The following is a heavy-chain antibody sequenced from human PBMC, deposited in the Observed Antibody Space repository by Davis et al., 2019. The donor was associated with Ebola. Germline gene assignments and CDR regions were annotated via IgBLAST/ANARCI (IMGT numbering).Heavy chain of an antibody. D-gene: IGHD3-22*01. Sequence: SVKVSCKASGGTFSVYAISWVRQAPGQGLEWMGEIIPMSDTANYAQKFQGRVTFTADESTSTAYMDLISLKFEDTAVYYCARDTRGGMIVVGRNYYFDFWGQGALVTVSA. J-gene: IGHJ4*02. V-gene: IGHV1-69*13. CDR1: GGTFSVYA. CDR2: IIPMSDTA. CDR3: ARDTRGGMIVVGRNYYFDF.